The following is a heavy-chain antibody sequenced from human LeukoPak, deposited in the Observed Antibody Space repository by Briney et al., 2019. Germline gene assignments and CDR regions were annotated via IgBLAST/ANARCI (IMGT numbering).Heavy chain of an antibody. V-gene: IGHV1-2*02. CDR2: INPNSGGT. J-gene: IGHJ2*01. Sequence: ASVKVSCKASGYTFTGYNIHWVPQAPGQGLDWMGWINPNSGGTNSAQKFQGRVTMTRDTSISTTYMELSGLTSHDTAVYYCARLKEYYYGSGSYSWYFDLWGRGTLVTVSS. CDR1: GYTFTGYN. D-gene: IGHD3-10*01. CDR3: ARLKEYYYGSGSYSWYFDL.